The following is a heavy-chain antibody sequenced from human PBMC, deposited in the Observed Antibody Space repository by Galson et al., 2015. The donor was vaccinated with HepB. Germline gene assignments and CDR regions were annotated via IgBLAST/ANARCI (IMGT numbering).Heavy chain of an antibody. CDR2: ISGSGGST. CDR3: AKDSRIAVAGKDY. CDR1: GFTFSSYA. Sequence: SLRLSCAASGFTFSSYAMSWVRQAPGKGLEWVSAISGSGGSTYYADSVKGRFTISRDNSKNTLYLQMNSLRAEDTAVYYCAKDSRIAVAGKDYWGQGTLVTVSS. V-gene: IGHV3-23*01. D-gene: IGHD6-19*01. J-gene: IGHJ4*02.